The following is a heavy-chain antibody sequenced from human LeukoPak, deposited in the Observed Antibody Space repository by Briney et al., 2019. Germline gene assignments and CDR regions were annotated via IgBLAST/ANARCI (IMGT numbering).Heavy chain of an antibody. CDR1: GFTFSSYG. D-gene: IGHD3-22*01. Sequence: PGRSLRLSCAASGFTFSSYGVHWVRQAPGKGLEWVAVISYDGSNKYYADSVKGRFTISRDNSKNTLYLQMNSLRAEDTAVYYCAKVNSDSSGRWFDPWGQGTLVTVSS. CDR3: AKVNSDSSGRWFDP. V-gene: IGHV3-30*18. CDR2: ISYDGSNK. J-gene: IGHJ5*02.